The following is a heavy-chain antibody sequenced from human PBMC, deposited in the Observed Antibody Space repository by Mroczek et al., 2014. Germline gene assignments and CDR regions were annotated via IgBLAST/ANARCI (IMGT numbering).Heavy chain of an antibody. CDR2: ISYDGSNK. Sequence: QVQLVQSGGGVVQPGRSLRLSCAASGFTFSSYGMHWVRQAPGKGLEWVAVISYDGSNKYYADSVKGRFTISRDNSKNTLYLQMNSLRAEDTAVYYCAKGRYDIYYYYGMDVWGQGTTVTGLL. J-gene: IGHJ6*02. V-gene: IGHV3-30*18. CDR1: GFTFSSYG. D-gene: IGHD3-9*01. CDR3: AKGRYDIYYYYGMDV.